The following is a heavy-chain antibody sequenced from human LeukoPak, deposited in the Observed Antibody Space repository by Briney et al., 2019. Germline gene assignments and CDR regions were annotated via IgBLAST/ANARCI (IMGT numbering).Heavy chain of an antibody. CDR1: GFTFSSFG. J-gene: IGHJ4*02. CDR3: VRGVGVSRFNYLDS. D-gene: IGHD6-13*01. Sequence: RPGRSLRLSCAASGFTFSSFGMHWVRQAPGKGLEWVAVIWYDASNKYYADSVKGRFTISRDNSKNTLYLQMNSLRDDDTAVYYCVRGVGVSRFNYLDSWGQGTLVIVSS. CDR2: IWYDASNK. V-gene: IGHV3-33*08.